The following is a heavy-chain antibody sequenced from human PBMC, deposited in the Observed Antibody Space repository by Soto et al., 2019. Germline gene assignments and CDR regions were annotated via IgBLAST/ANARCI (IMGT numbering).Heavy chain of an antibody. J-gene: IGHJ4*02. V-gene: IGHV3-53*02. D-gene: IGHD3-22*01. CDR1: GFIVSGYY. CDR2: LYSGGST. CDR3: SRGLNVYDNSGYYYY. Sequence: EVQLVETGGGLIQPGGSLRLSCAAAGFIVSGYYMSWVRQAQGKGLEWVSILYSGGSTHYADSVKGRLTISRDNSKNTLYLQMNSLRAEDTAVYFCSRGLNVYDNSGYYYYWGQGTLVTVS.